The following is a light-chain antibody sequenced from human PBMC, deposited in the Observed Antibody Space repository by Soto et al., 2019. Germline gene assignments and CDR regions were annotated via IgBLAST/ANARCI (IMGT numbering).Light chain of an antibody. CDR2: DVS. V-gene: IGLV2-11*01. Sequence: QSVLTQPRSVSGSPGQSVTISCTGTSSDVDGYNYVSWYQQHPGKAPKLMIYDVSKRPSGVPDRFSGSKSGNTASLTIFGLQAEEEADYYCCSYAGSYTLYVFGNGTKVTVL. CDR1: SSDVDGYNY. CDR3: CSYAGSYTLYV. J-gene: IGLJ1*01.